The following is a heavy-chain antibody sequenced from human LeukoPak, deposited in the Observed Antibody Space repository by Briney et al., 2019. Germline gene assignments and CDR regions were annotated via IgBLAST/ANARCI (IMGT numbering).Heavy chain of an antibody. CDR1: GCTFSSYA. CDR3: ARDYGGNSGGDY. Sequence: ASVKVSCKASGCTFSSYAISWVRQAPGQGLEWMGGIIPIFGTANYAQKFQGRVTITADESTSTAYMELSSLRSEDTAVYYCARDYGGNSGGDYWGQGTLVTVSS. CDR2: IIPIFGTA. V-gene: IGHV1-69*13. J-gene: IGHJ4*02. D-gene: IGHD4-23*01.